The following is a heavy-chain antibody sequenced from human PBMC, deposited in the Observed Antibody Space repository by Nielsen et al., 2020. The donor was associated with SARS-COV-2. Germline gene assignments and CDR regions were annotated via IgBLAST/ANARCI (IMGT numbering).Heavy chain of an antibody. CDR3: ARLEDGGFDY. D-gene: IGHD3-10*01. CDR1: GGSISSSSYY. CDR2: IYYSGST. Sequence: GSLRLSCTVSGGSISSSSYYWGWLRQPPGKGLEWIGSIYYSGSTYYNPSLKSRVTISVDTSKNQFSLKLSSVTAADTAVYYCARLEDGGFDYWGQGTLVTVSS. V-gene: IGHV4-39*01. J-gene: IGHJ4*02.